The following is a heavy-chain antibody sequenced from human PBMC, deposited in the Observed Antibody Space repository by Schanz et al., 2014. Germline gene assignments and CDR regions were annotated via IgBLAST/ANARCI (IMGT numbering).Heavy chain of an antibody. D-gene: IGHD5-12*01. CDR3: ARKVVATIGGYYDN. CDR2: IKRDGSEK. V-gene: IGHV3-7*05. CDR1: GFTFSDYW. Sequence: EVQLVESGGGLVQPGGSLRLSCTASGFTFSDYWMSWVRQAPGKGLEWVANIKRDGSEKNYLDSVKGRFTISRDNAENTLFLQMNSLRAEDTAVYYCARKVVATIGGYYDNWGQGTLVIVSS. J-gene: IGHJ4*02.